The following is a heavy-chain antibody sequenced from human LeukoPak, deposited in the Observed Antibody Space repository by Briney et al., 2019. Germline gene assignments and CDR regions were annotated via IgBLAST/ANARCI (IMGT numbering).Heavy chain of an antibody. J-gene: IGHJ4*02. Sequence: SETLSLTCTVSGGSLSSGSYYWRWLRQPPGKGLEWIGYIYYSGSTNYNPSLKSRVTISVDTSKNQFSLKLSSVTAADTAVYYCARDDSLNGPRLDWGQGTLVTVSS. V-gene: IGHV4-61*01. CDR2: IYYSGST. CDR3: ARDDSLNGPRLD. D-gene: IGHD3-9*01. CDR1: GGSLSSGSYY.